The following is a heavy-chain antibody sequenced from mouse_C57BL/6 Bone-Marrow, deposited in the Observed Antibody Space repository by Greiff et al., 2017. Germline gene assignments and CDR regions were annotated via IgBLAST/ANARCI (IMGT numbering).Heavy chain of an antibody. Sequence: VQLQQPGAELVRPGSSVKLSCKASGYTFTSYWMDWVKQRPGHGLEWIGNIYPSDSETHYNQKFKDKATLTVDKSSSTAYMQLSSLTSEDSAVYYCASGTIPYYFDYWGQGTTLTVSS. J-gene: IGHJ2*01. V-gene: IGHV1-61*01. CDR2: IYPSDSET. CDR1: GYTFTSYW. D-gene: IGHD2-12*01. CDR3: ASGTIPYYFDY.